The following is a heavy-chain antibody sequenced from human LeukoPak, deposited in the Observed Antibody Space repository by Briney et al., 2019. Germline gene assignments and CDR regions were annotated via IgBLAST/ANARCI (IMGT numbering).Heavy chain of an antibody. CDR1: GFTFTSYW. D-gene: IGHD3-3*01. Sequence: PGGSLRLSCAASGFTFTSYWMSWVRQPPGKGLEWIGEINHSGSTNYNPSLKSRVTISVDTSKNQFSLKLSSVTAADTAVYYCARGRRRITIFGVVTNSLNWFDPWGQGTLVTVSS. CDR2: INHSGST. J-gene: IGHJ5*02. CDR3: ARGRRRITIFGVVTNSLNWFDP. V-gene: IGHV4-34*01.